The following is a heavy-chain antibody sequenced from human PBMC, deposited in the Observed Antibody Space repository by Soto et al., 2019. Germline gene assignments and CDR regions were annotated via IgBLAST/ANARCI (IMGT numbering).Heavy chain of an antibody. J-gene: IGHJ6*02. CDR3: ARFRVAATPQHGLDV. CDR2: INAGGDYA. D-gene: IGHD2-15*01. CDR1: KFSFRSHA. Sequence: DVQLLDSGGGLVQPGGSLRLSCAASKFSFRSHAMGWVRQAPGKGLDWVSVINAGGDYAYYKDSVKGRFTISRDESTNTLYLKINSLIAEDTAVYYCARFRVAATPQHGLDVWGQGTTVTVSS. V-gene: IGHV3-23*01.